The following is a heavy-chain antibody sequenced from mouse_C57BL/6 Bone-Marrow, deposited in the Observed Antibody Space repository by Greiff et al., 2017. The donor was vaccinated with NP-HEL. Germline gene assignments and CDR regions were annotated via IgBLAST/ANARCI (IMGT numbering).Heavy chain of an antibody. CDR3: ARGRAITTVVADY. J-gene: IGHJ2*01. Sequence: VQLQQSGAELVKPGASVKLSCTASGFNIKDYYMHWVKQRTEQGLEWIGRIDPEDGETKYAPKFQGTATITADPSSNTASLQLSSLTSEDTAVYYCARGRAITTVVADYWGKGTTLTVSS. V-gene: IGHV14-2*01. CDR2: IDPEDGET. D-gene: IGHD1-1*01. CDR1: GFNIKDYY.